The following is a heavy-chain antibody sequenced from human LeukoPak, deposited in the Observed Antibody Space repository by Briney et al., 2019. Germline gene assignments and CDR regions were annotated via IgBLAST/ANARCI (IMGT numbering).Heavy chain of an antibody. CDR2: IYSGGSR. CDR3: ARHSGSYYIPGDY. V-gene: IGHV3-53*01. Sequence: GGSLRLSCAASGFTVGNNYMSWVRQAPGKGLEWVSVIYSGGSRYYADSVKGRFTISRDNSKNTLFLQMNSLRVEDTAMYHCARHSGSYYIPGDYWGQGTLVTVSS. D-gene: IGHD1-26*01. J-gene: IGHJ4*02. CDR1: GFTVGNNY.